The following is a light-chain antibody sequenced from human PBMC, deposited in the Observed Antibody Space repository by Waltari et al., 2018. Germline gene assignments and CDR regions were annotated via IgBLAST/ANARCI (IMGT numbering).Light chain of an antibody. Sequence: DIQMTQSPSSLSASVGDRVTITCRASQGISSWLAWYKQKPGKAPKLLINKASTLQSGVPSRSSGSGYVTDFTLTISSLQPEDFAIYYCQQYNNAPPTFGQGTKVEIK. CDR3: QQYNNAPPT. J-gene: IGKJ1*01. CDR2: KAS. CDR1: QGISSW. V-gene: IGKV1-12*01.